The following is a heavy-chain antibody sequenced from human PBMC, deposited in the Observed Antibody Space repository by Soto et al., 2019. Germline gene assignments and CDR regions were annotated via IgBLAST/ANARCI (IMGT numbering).Heavy chain of an antibody. V-gene: IGHV1-69*01. CDR3: GRYCTNTKCRGGYYLDL. CDR1: GDSFTNYA. Sequence: QVLLVQSGAEMKQPGSSVSVSCKASGDSFTNYAFTWVRQAPGQGPEWLGGIILALGTPHYSQRFQGRPTITADESSSTVYMELGSLRLDDTAVYYCGRYCTNTKCRGGYYLDLWGQGTLLTGSS. D-gene: IGHD2-8*01. J-gene: IGHJ5*02. CDR2: IILALGTP.